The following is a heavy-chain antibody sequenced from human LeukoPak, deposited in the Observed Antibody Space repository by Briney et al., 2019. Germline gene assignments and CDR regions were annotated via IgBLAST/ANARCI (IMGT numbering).Heavy chain of an antibody. Sequence: PGGSLRLSCAASGFTFSSYAVSWVRQAPGKGLEWVSAISGSGGSTYYADSVKGRFTISRDNSKNTLYLQMNNLRAEDTAVYYCARVPPISTTVVTPNDYWGQGTLVTVSS. D-gene: IGHD4-17*01. J-gene: IGHJ4*02. CDR3: ARVPPISTTVVTPNDY. CDR2: ISGSGGST. CDR1: GFTFSSYA. V-gene: IGHV3-23*01.